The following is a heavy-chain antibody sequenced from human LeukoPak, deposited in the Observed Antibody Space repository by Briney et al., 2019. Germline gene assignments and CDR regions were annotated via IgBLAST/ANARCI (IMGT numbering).Heavy chain of an antibody. J-gene: IGHJ4*02. V-gene: IGHV3-30*04. D-gene: IGHD3-10*01. CDR3: ARRGGLLWFGRESFGY. Sequence: GGSLRLSCAASGFAFSSYAMHWVRQAPGKGLEWVAIISYDGITEDYSDSVKGRFSISRDNFKNTLFLQMNGLRDEDTAVYYCARRGGLLWFGRESFGYWGQGTLVTVSS. CDR1: GFAFSSYA. CDR2: ISYDGITE.